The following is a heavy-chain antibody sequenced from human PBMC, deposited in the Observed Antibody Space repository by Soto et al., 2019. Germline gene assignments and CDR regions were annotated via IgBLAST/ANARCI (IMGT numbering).Heavy chain of an antibody. CDR1: GFTFSSYA. Sequence: LRLSCPASGFTFSSYAMSWVRQAPGKGLEWVSAISGSGGSTYYADSVKGRFTISRDNSKNTLYLQMNSLRAEDTAVYYCARAYYYDSSGYYYVSSFDYWGQGTLVTVSS. CDR3: ARAYYYDSSGYYYVSSFDY. D-gene: IGHD3-22*01. CDR2: ISGSGGST. V-gene: IGHV3-23*01. J-gene: IGHJ4*02.